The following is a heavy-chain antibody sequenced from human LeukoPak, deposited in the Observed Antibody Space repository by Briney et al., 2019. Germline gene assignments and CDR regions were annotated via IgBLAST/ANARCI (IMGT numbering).Heavy chain of an antibody. J-gene: IGHJ3*02. V-gene: IGHV1-2*02. CDR2: INPNSGGT. D-gene: IGHD3-22*01. Sequence: GGPVKVSCKASGYTFTGYYMHWVRQAPGQGLEWMGWINPNSGGTNYAQKFQGRVTMTRDASISTAYMELSRLRSDDTAVYYCAREHSSGYYFDAFDIWGQGTMVTVSS. CDR3: AREHSSGYYFDAFDI. CDR1: GYTFTGYY.